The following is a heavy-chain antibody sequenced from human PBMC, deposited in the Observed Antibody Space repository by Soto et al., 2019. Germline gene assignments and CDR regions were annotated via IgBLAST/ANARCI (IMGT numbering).Heavy chain of an antibody. Sequence: SETLSLTCTVSGGSISSYYWSWIRQPPGKGLEWIGYIYYSGSTNYNPSLKSRVTISVDTSKNQFSLKLSSVTAADTAVYYCARGLGAALPENFDYWGQGTLVTVSS. CDR2: IYYSGST. CDR1: GGSISSYY. CDR3: ARGLGAALPENFDY. J-gene: IGHJ4*02. V-gene: IGHV4-59*01. D-gene: IGHD6-6*01.